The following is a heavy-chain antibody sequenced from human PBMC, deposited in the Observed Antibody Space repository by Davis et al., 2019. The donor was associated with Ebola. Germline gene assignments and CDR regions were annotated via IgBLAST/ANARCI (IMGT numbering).Heavy chain of an antibody. J-gene: IGHJ4*02. V-gene: IGHV3-11*06. D-gene: IGHD2-15*01. CDR3: ATHVVVVAATGY. Sequence: PGGSLRLSCAASGFTFSDYYMSWIRQAPGKGLEWVSHISSSSSYTNYADSVKGRFTISRDNSKNTLYLQMNSLRAEDTAVYYCATHVVVVAATGYWGQGTLVTVSS. CDR2: ISSSSSYT. CDR1: GFTFSDYY.